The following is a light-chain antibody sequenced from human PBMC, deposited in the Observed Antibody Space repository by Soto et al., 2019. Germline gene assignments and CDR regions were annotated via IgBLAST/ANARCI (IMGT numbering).Light chain of an antibody. J-gene: IGLJ1*01. V-gene: IGLV2-18*02. CDR1: SSDIGSYNR. Sequence: LTQPASVSGSPGQSITISCTGTSSDIGSYNRVSWYQQPPGTAPKLIIYEVNNRPSGVPDRFSGSKSGNTASLTISGLQAEDEADYYCNSFTTSSTYVFGTGTKVTVL. CDR2: EVN. CDR3: NSFTTSSTYV.